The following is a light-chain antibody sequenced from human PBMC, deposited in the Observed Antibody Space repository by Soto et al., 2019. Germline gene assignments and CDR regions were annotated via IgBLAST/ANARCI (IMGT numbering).Light chain of an antibody. CDR2: VAS. Sequence: DIQMTQSPSSLSASAGDRVTITCRASQGVGNSLDWYQQKPGKAPKLLIYVASSLSSGVPSRFSGSGSGTDFTLTISSLQPEDFATYYCQQTYKTPLTFGQGTKVDIK. J-gene: IGKJ1*01. CDR1: QGVGNS. V-gene: IGKV1-39*01. CDR3: QQTYKTPLT.